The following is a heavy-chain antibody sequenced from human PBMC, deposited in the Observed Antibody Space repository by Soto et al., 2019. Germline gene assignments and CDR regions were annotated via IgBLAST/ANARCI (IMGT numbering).Heavy chain of an antibody. CDR3: AKDHYDYIWGSYRLFDY. V-gene: IGHV3-23*01. J-gene: IGHJ4*02. Sequence: EVQLLESGGGLVQPGGSLRLSCAASGFTFSSYAMSWVRQAPGKGLEWVLAISGSGGSTYYADSVKGRFTISRDNSKNTLYLQMNSLRAEDTAVYYCAKDHYDYIWGSYRLFDYWGQGTLVTVSS. D-gene: IGHD3-16*02. CDR2: ISGSGGST. CDR1: GFTFSSYA.